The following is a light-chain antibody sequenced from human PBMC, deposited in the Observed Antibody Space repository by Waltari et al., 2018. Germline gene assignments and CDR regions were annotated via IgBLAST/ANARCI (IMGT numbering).Light chain of an antibody. CDR3: SSYTSSSTFV. CDR1: SSDVGGYNY. J-gene: IGLJ1*01. CDR2: DVS. Sequence: QSALTQPASVSGSPGQSISISCTGTSSDVGGYNYVSWYQQHPGKAPKLMISDVSQRPVGISNRFSGSKSGNTASLTISGLQAEDEADYYCSSYTSSSTFVFGIGTKVTVL. V-gene: IGLV2-14*03.